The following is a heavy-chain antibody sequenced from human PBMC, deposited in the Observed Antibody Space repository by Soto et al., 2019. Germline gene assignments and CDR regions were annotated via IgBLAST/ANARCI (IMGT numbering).Heavy chain of an antibody. Sequence: EVQLLESGGGLLQPGGSLRLSCAASAFTFSNYAMSWVRQAPGKGLEWVSAISGSGDNTYYADSVKGRFTISRDNSKNTLYLHVDSLSAEDTAVYYCAKEPFSSWYTHMDVWGKGTTVTVSS. CDR3: AKEPFSSWYTHMDV. CDR2: ISGSGDNT. V-gene: IGHV3-23*01. J-gene: IGHJ6*03. CDR1: AFTFSNYA. D-gene: IGHD6-13*01.